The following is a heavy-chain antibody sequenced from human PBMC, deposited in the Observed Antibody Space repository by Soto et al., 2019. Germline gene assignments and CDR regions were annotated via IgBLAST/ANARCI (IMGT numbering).Heavy chain of an antibody. CDR3: TTAPGLVGYYYGMDV. J-gene: IGHJ6*02. D-gene: IGHD2-15*01. Sequence: GGSLRLSCAASGFTFSNAWMSWVRRAPGKGLEWVGRIKSKTDGGTTDYAAPVKGRFTISRDDSKNTLYLQMNSLKTEDTAVYYCTTAPGLVGYYYGMDVWGQGTTVTVSS. V-gene: IGHV3-15*01. CDR2: IKSKTDGGTT. CDR1: GFTFSNAW.